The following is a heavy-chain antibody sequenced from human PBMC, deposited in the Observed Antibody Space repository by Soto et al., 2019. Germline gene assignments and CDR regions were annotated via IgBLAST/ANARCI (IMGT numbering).Heavy chain of an antibody. CDR3: ARQRSYNSGFFDY. J-gene: IGHJ4*02. CDR1: GFTFSSYS. CDR2: ISSSSSTI. V-gene: IGHV3-48*02. Sequence: GGSLRLSCAASGFTFSSYSMNWVRQAPGKGLEWVSYISSSSSTIYYADSVKGRFTISRENAKNSLYLQMNSLRDEDTAVYYYARQRSYNSGFFDYWSQGTLVTVSA. D-gene: IGHD6-19*01.